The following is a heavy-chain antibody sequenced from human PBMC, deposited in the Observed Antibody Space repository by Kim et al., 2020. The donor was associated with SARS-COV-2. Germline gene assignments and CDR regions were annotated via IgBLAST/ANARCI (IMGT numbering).Heavy chain of an antibody. V-gene: IGHV3-66*01. CDR3: ARDRSYGYKYCFDY. CDR2: IYSGGST. J-gene: IGHJ4*02. Sequence: GGSLRLSCAASGFTVSSNYMSWVRQAPGKGLEWVSVIYSGGSTYYADSVKGRFTISRDNSKNTLYRQMNSLRAEDTAVYYCARDRSYGYKYCFDYWGQGTLVTVSS. D-gene: IGHD5-18*01. CDR1: GFTVSSNY.